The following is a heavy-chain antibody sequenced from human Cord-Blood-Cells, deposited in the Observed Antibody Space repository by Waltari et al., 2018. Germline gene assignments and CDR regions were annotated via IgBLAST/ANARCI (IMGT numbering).Heavy chain of an antibody. Sequence: QVQLVQSGAEVKKPGASVKVSCKASGYTFTGYYMHWVRQAPGQGLEWMGWINPNSGGTNYAQKVQGRVTMTRDTSISTAYMELSRLRSDDTAVYYCASYDRYFDLWGRGTLVTVSS. CDR1: GYTFTGYY. J-gene: IGHJ2*01. V-gene: IGHV1-2*02. CDR3: ASYDRYFDL. CDR2: INPNSGGT. D-gene: IGHD3-22*01.